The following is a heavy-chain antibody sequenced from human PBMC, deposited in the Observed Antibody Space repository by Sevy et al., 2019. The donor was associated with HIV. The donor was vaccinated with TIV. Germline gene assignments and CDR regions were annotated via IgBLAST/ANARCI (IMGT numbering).Heavy chain of an antibody. CDR3: ARRGIQLRGSDYFYYGLDV. V-gene: IGHV5-51*01. Sequence: GESLKISCKGSGYSFSTYWIAWVRQMPGKGLELMGLIFPGDSDTSYSPSFQGQVTISADKSIRTSYLQWNSLKASDTATYYCARRGIQLRGSDYFYYGLDVWGQGTTVTVSS. D-gene: IGHD1-1*01. J-gene: IGHJ6*02. CDR2: IFPGDSDT. CDR1: GYSFSTYW.